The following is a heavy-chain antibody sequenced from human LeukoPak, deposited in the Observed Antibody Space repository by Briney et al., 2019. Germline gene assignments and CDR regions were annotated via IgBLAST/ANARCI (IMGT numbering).Heavy chain of an antibody. CDR1: GYTLTELS. V-gene: IGHV1-24*01. Sequence: GASVKVSCKVSGYTLTELSMHWVRQAPGKGLEWMGGFDPEDGETIYAQKFQGRVTMTEDTSTDTAYMELSSLRSEDTAVYYCATRLVGRGELLYGFDYWGQGTLVTVSS. CDR3: ATRLVGRGELLYGFDY. CDR2: FDPEDGET. D-gene: IGHD3-10*01. J-gene: IGHJ4*02.